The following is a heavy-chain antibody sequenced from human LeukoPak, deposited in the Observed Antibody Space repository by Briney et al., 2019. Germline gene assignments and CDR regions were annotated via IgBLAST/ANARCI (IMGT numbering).Heavy chain of an antibody. J-gene: IGHJ4*02. Sequence: GGSLRLSCAASGFTFSSYSMNWVRQAPGKGLEWVSSISSSSSYIYYADSVKGRFTISRNNAKNSLYLQMDSLRAEDTAVYYCARDGEQLGFDYWGQGTLVTVSS. CDR3: ARDGEQLGFDY. D-gene: IGHD3-3*02. CDR2: ISSSSSYI. V-gene: IGHV3-21*01. CDR1: GFTFSSYS.